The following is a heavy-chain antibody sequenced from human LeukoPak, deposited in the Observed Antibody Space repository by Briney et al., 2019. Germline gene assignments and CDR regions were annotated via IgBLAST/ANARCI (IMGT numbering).Heavy chain of an antibody. V-gene: IGHV4-34*01. J-gene: IGHJ4*02. CDR1: GGSFSGYY. CDR3: ARESIGCSSTSCSRPPFDY. CDR2: INHSGST. D-gene: IGHD2-2*01. Sequence: SETLSLTCAVYGGSFSGYYWSWIRQPPGKGLEWIGEINHSGSTNYNPSLKSRVTISVDTSKNQFSLKLSSVTAADTAVYYCARESIGCSSTSCSRPPFDYWGQGTLVTVSS.